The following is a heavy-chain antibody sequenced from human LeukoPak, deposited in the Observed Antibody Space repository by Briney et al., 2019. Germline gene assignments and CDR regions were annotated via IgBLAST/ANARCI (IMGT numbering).Heavy chain of an antibody. CDR2: ISSSSSYI. CDR3: ARGNYEYYFDY. D-gene: IGHD1-7*01. Sequence: GGSLRLSCAASGFTFSSYSMNWVRQAPGKGLGWVSSISSSSSYIYYADSVKGRFTISRAKNSLYLQMNSLRAEDTAVYYCARGNYEYYFDYWGQGTLVTVSS. CDR1: GFTFSSYS. V-gene: IGHV3-21*01. J-gene: IGHJ4*02.